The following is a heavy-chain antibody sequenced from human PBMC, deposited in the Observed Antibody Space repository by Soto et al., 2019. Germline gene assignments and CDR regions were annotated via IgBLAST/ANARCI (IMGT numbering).Heavy chain of an antibody. CDR2: INAGNGNT. D-gene: IGHD1-26*01. CDR1: GYTFTSYA. V-gene: IGHV1-3*01. CDR3: ARDVVLGGSYPYYFDD. J-gene: IGHJ4*02. Sequence: GASVQVSCKASGYTFTSYAMHWVRQAPGQRLEWMGWINAGNGNTKYSQKFQGRVTITRDTSASTAYMELSSLRSEDTAVYYCARDVVLGGSYPYYFDDWGQGTLVTVYS.